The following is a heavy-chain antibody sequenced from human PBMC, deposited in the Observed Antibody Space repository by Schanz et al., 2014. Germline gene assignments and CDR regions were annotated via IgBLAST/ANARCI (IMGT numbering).Heavy chain of an antibody. J-gene: IGHJ3*02. D-gene: IGHD5-12*01. CDR2: INWNGGST. Sequence: VQLVESGGGLVKPGGSLRLSCAASGFTVSNSYIHWVRQAPGKGLEWVSGINWNGGSTGYADSVKGRFTISRDNAKNSLYLQMNSLRAEDTAVYYCAGAVATIRADSFDIWGQGTMVAVSS. CDR1: GFTVSNSY. CDR3: AGAVATIRADSFDI. V-gene: IGHV3-20*04.